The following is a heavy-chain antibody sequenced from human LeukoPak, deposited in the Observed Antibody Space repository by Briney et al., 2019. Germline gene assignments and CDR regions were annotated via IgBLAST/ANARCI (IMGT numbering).Heavy chain of an antibody. CDR3: ARDQGAAGLDY. Sequence: GGSLRLSCAASGFTVSSNYMSWVRQAPGKGLEWVSVIYSGGSTYYADSVKGRFTISRDNSKNTLYPQMNSLRAEDTAVYYCARDQGAAGLDYWGQGTLVTVSS. D-gene: IGHD6-13*01. V-gene: IGHV3-66*01. CDR1: GFTVSSNY. CDR2: IYSGGST. J-gene: IGHJ4*02.